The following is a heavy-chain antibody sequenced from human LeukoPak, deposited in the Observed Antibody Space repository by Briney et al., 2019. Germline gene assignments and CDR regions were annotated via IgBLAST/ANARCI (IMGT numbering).Heavy chain of an antibody. Sequence: GGSLRLSCAASGFTVSSYWMSWVRQAPGKGREWVANIKQDGSEKYYVDSVKGRLTISRDNAKNSLYLQMNSLRAEDTAVYYCARESSGWYAPFDYWGQGTLVTVSS. CDR1: GFTVSSYW. CDR3: ARESSGWYAPFDY. J-gene: IGHJ4*02. D-gene: IGHD6-19*01. V-gene: IGHV3-7*01. CDR2: IKQDGSEK.